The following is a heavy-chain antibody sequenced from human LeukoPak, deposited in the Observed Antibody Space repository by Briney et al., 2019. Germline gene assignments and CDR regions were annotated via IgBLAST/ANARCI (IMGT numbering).Heavy chain of an antibody. J-gene: IGHJ4*02. CDR1: GGSFSGYY. Sequence: SETLSLTCAVYGGSFSGYYWSWIRQPPGKGLVWIGEINHSGSTNYNPSLKSRVTISVDTSKNQFSLKLSSVTAADTAVYYCARASRLGYCSGGSCYSDYWGQGTLVTVSS. V-gene: IGHV4-34*01. CDR3: ARASRLGYCSGGSCYSDY. CDR2: INHSGST. D-gene: IGHD2-15*01.